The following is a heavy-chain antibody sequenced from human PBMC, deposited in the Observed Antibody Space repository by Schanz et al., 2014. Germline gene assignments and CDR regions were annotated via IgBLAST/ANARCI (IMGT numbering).Heavy chain of an antibody. CDR3: ARHNRVWFGKEGC. V-gene: IGHV4-39*01. J-gene: IGHJ4*02. D-gene: IGHD3-10*01. CDR1: GGSISDSGAY. Sequence: QLQMQTSGPGLVRPWETLSLTCTVSGGSISDSGAYWGWFRQTPGKGLEWIANLFYGGSKYYNPSFGSRVTMAVDASNNQYSRRLGSVTAADTGVYYCARHNRVWFGKEGCWGQGTLVTVSS. CDR2: LFYGGSK.